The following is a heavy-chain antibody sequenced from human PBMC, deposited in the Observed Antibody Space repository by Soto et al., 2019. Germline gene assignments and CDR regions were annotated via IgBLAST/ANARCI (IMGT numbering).Heavy chain of an antibody. CDR2: INAGNGNT. Sequence: GASVKVSCKASGYTFTSYAMHWVRQAPGQRLEWMGWINAGNGNTKYSQKFQGRVTITRDTSASTAYMELSSLRSEDTAVYYCARAAGQNYYGSGSYHYYYYMDVWGKGTTVTVSS. D-gene: IGHD3-10*01. CDR1: GYTFTSYA. V-gene: IGHV1-3*01. CDR3: ARAAGQNYYGSGSYHYYYYMDV. J-gene: IGHJ6*03.